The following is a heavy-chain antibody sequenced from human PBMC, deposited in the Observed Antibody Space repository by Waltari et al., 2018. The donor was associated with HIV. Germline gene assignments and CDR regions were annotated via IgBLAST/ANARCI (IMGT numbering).Heavy chain of an antibody. V-gene: IGHV4-34*01. D-gene: IGHD3-22*01. CDR1: GGSFSRYS. J-gene: IGHJ4*02. Sequence: QVQLQQWGAGLWKPSEPLSLTCAVYGGSFSRYSWSWIRQPPGKGLEWIGESNHSGSTNYNPSLKSRVTISVDTSKNQCSLKLSSVTAADTAVYYCARGVTSGYYYPFFGYWGQGTLVTVSS. CDR2: SNHSGST. CDR3: ARGVTSGYYYPFFGY.